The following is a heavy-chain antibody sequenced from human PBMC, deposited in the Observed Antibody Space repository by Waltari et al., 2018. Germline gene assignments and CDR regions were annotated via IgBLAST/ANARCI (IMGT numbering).Heavy chain of an antibody. CDR3: ARDEEGIVVVPAAPPGLF. CDR1: GYTFTGYY. V-gene: IGHV1-2*02. CDR2: INPNSGGT. J-gene: IGHJ4*02. D-gene: IGHD2-2*01. Sequence: QVQLVQSGAEVKKPGASVKVSCKASGYTFTGYYMHWVRQAHGQGLEWMGWINPNSGGTNYAQKFQGRVTMTRDTSISTAYMELSRLRSDDTAVYYCARDEEGIVVVPAAPPGLFWGQGTLVTVSS.